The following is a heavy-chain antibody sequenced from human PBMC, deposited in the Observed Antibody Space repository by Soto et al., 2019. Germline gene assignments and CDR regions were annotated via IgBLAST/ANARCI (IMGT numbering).Heavy chain of an antibody. CDR2: ISAYNGNT. D-gene: IGHD3-3*01. J-gene: IGHJ5*02. V-gene: IGHV1-18*01. CDR3: AREGPLKGGKIFGVVKDWFNP. Sequence: QVQLVQSGAEVKKPGASVKVSCKASGYTFTSYGISWVRQAPGQGLEWMGWISAYNGNTNYAQKLQGRVTMTTDTFTRTAYMALRSLRSDATAVYYYAREGPLKGGKIFGVVKDWFNPWAHSTLVAVSS. CDR1: GYTFTSYG.